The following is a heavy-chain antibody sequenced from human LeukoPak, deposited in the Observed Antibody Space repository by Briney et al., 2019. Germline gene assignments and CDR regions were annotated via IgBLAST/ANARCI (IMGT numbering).Heavy chain of an antibody. V-gene: IGHV4-34*01. CDR2: INHSGST. D-gene: IGHD3-22*01. CDR1: GGSFSGYY. Sequence: SETLSLTCAVYGGSFSGYYWSWIRQPPGKGLEWIGEINHSGSTNYNPSLTSRVTISVDASKNKSSLKLSSMTAADTAVYYCARAQDYYDSSGELQDWGQGTLVTVSS. J-gene: IGHJ1*01. CDR3: ARAQDYYDSSGELQD.